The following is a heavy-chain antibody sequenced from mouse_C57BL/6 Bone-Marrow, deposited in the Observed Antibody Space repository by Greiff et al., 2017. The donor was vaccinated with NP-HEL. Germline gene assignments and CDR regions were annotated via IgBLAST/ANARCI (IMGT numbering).Heavy chain of an antibody. CDR2: IDPNSGGT. Sequence: QVQLQQPGAELVKPGASVKLSCKASGYTFTSYWMHWVKQRPGRGLEWIGRIDPNSGGTKYNAKFKSKATLTVDKPSSTAYMPRSSLTSEDSAVYYSARANCPWYFDVWGTGTTVTVSS. CDR1: GYTFTSYW. V-gene: IGHV1-72*01. D-gene: IGHD4-1*01. CDR3: ARANCPWYFDV. J-gene: IGHJ1*03.